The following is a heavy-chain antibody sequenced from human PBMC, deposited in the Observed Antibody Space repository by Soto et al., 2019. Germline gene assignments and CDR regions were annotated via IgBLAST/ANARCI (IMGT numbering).Heavy chain of an antibody. V-gene: IGHV6-1*01. Sequence: TLPLTFALSGDSVCSSITACTWIRKSPSRGLEWLGRTYYRSKWYNDYAVSVKSRITINPDTSKNQFSLQLNAVSPEDTAVYYCTRGTAAAGYNYWGQGTLVTVSS. CDR3: TRGTAAAGYNY. CDR2: TYYRSKWYN. J-gene: IGHJ4*02. CDR1: GDSVCSSITA. D-gene: IGHD6-13*01.